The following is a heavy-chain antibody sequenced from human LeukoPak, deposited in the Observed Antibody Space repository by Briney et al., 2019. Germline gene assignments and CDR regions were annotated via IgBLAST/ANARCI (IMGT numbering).Heavy chain of an antibody. J-gene: IGHJ6*02. CDR2: INPNSGGT. D-gene: IGHD6-13*01. CDR3: ARVGESSSWFLDV. CDR1: GYTFTGYY. Sequence: GASVKVSCKASGYTFTGYYMHWVRQAPGQGLEWMGWINPNSGGTNYAQKFQGRVTMTRDTSISSAYMELSRLRSDDTAVYYCARVGESSSWFLDVWGQGTTVTVSS. V-gene: IGHV1-2*02.